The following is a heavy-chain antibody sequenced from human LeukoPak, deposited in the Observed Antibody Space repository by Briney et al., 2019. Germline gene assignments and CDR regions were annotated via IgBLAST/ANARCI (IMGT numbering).Heavy chain of an antibody. D-gene: IGHD2-15*01. CDR2: INHSGST. CDR3: ARENLGYCSGGSCYPTPNFDY. J-gene: IGHJ4*02. V-gene: IGHV4-34*01. CDR1: GGSFSGYY. Sequence: SETLSLTCAVYGGSFSGYYWSWIRQPPGKGLEWIGEINHSGSTNYNPSLKSRVTISVDTSKNQFSLKLSSVTAADTAVYYCARENLGYCSGGSCYPTPNFDYWGQGTLVTVSS.